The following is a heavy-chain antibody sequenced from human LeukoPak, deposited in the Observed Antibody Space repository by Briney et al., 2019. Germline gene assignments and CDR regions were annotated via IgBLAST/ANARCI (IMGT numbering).Heavy chain of an antibody. CDR2: IYYGGST. J-gene: IGHJ6*03. V-gene: IGHV4-39*07. Sequence: SETLSLTCTVSGGSISSSSYYWGWIRQPPGKGLEWIGSIYYGGSTYYNPSLKSRVTISVDTSKNQFSLKLSSVTAADTAVYYCARGSAAAGTSGYYYYMDVWGKGTTVTVSS. CDR3: ARGSAAAGTSGYYYYMDV. CDR1: GGSISSSSYY. D-gene: IGHD6-13*01.